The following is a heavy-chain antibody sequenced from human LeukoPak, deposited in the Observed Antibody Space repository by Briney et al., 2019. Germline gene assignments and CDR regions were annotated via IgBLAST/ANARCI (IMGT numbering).Heavy chain of an antibody. Sequence: GGSLRLSCAASGSTFSSYWMHWVRQAPGKGLVWVSRINSDGRSTSYVDSVKGRFTISRDNSKNTLYLQMNSLRAEDTAVYYCAKDRYGSGGNWFDPWGQGTLVTVSS. CDR2: INSDGRST. CDR3: AKDRYGSGGNWFDP. CDR1: GSTFSSYW. V-gene: IGHV3-74*01. D-gene: IGHD3-10*01. J-gene: IGHJ5*02.